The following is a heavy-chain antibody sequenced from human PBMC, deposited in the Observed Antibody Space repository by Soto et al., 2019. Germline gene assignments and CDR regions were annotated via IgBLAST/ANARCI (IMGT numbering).Heavy chain of an antibody. V-gene: IGHV1-69*01. J-gene: IGHJ6*02. CDR3: ARDRGYCSSTSCPTYYSYGMDV. Sequence: QVQLVQSGAEVKKPGSSVKVSCKASGGTFSSYAISWVRQAPGQGLEWMGGIIPIFGTANYAQKFQGRVTITADESTRTAYMELRSLRSEDTAVYYCARDRGYCSSTSCPTYYSYGMDVWGQGPTVTVSS. CDR2: IIPIFGTA. D-gene: IGHD2-2*01. CDR1: GGTFSSYA.